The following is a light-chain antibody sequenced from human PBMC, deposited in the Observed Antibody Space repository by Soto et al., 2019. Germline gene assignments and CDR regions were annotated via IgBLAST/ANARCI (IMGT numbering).Light chain of an antibody. Sequence: VLMSSPGTRFLSPEGIAPLSCRASQSVTSNYLAWYQHKPGQAPRLLIYGASTRATGIPARFSGSGSGTEFTLTINSLQSEEFAVYYCQHFNNWPRTVGGGTKVDIK. CDR2: GAS. CDR1: QSVTSN. V-gene: IGKV3-15*01. J-gene: IGKJ4*01. CDR3: QHFNNWPRT.